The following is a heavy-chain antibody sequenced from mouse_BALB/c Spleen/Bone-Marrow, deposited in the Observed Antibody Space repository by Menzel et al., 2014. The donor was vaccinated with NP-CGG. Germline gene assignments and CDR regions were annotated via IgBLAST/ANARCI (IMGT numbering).Heavy chain of an antibody. D-gene: IGHD2-4*01. V-gene: IGHV1-5*01. CDR1: GYTFTSYW. CDR2: IYPGNSDT. CDR3: TSDYDDY. J-gene: IGHJ2*01. Sequence: EVQLQQSGTVLARPGASVKMSCKASGYTFTSYWXHWVKRRPXQDLEWIGAIYPGNSDTSYNQKFKGKAKLTAVTSTSTAYMEHSSLTNEDSAVYYCTSDYDDYWGQGTTLTVSS.